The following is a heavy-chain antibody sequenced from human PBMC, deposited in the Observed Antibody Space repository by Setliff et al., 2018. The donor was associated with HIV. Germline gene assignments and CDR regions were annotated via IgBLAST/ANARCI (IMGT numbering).Heavy chain of an antibody. J-gene: IGHJ6*02. CDR2: ISGSGGAI. Sequence: PGGSLRLSCAASGFTFSSYAMSWVRQAPGKGLEWVSGISGSGGAIDYADSVQGRFTISRDNSKNSLYLQMNGLRVEDTGVYYCARDNLYYNLYDGSPVYGMDVWGQGTTVTVSS. CDR3: ARDNLYYNLYDGSPVYGMDV. D-gene: IGHD3-3*01. CDR1: GFTFSSYA. V-gene: IGHV3-23*01.